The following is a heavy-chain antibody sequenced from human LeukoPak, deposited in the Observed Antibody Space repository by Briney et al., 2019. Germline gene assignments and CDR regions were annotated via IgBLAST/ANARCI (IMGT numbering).Heavy chain of an antibody. D-gene: IGHD1-1*01. CDR3: ASSPNWNEAEYYFEH. J-gene: IGHJ4*02. CDR1: GFTDSGLTFSSDW. V-gene: IGHV3-7*01. CDR2: IKQDTIKK. Sequence: PGGSLRLSCAGSGFTDSGLTFSSDWMSWVRQPPGKGLEWVANIKQDTIKKYYLDSVKGRFTISRDHAKNSLYLQMNSLRAEDTAVYFCASSPNWNEAEYYFEHWGRGTLVIVAS.